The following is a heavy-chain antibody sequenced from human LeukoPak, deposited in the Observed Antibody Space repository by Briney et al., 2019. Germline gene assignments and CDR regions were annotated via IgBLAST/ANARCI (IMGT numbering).Heavy chain of an antibody. CDR1: GYTFSIYE. CDR3: ARDGDSYGYGIDY. CDR2: ISSSGSTI. Sequence: GGSLRLSCSASGYTFSIYEMNWVRQAPGKGLEWVSYISSSGSTIYYADSVKGRFTISRDNAKNSLYLQMNSLRGEDTAIYYCARDGDSYGYGIDYWGQGTLVTVSP. V-gene: IGHV3-48*03. J-gene: IGHJ4*02. D-gene: IGHD5-18*01.